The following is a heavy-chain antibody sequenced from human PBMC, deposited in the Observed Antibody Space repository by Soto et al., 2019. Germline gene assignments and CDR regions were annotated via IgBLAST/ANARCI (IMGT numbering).Heavy chain of an antibody. D-gene: IGHD3-10*01. CDR2: ISYDGSNK. V-gene: IGHV3-30-3*01. CDR1: GFTFSSYA. Sequence: QVQLVESGGGVVQPGRSLRLSCAASGFTFSSYAMHWVRQAPGKGLEWVAVISYDGSNKYYADSVKGRFTISRDNSKNTLHLQMNSLRAEDTAVYYCARDRRTYYYGSGSYYDYWGQGTLVTVSS. J-gene: IGHJ4*02. CDR3: ARDRRTYYYGSGSYYDY.